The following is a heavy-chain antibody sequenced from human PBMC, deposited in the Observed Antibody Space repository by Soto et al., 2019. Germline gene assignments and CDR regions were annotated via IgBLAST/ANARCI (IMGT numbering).Heavy chain of an antibody. CDR3: AHTSGGGNSACFDY. V-gene: IGHV2-5*02. Sequence: QITLKESGPTLVKPTQTLTLTCTFSGFSLSTSRVGVGWIRQPPGKALEWLALIYWDDDKRYSPSLKSRLTTTKDTSKNQVVLTTTNTDPVDTATYYCAHTSGGGNSACFDYWGQGTLVTVSS. CDR1: GFSLSTSRVG. D-gene: IGHD2-21*02. CDR2: IYWDDDK. J-gene: IGHJ4*02.